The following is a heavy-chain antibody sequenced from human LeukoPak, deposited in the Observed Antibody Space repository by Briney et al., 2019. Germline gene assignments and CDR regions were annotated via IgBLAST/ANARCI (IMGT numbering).Heavy chain of an antibody. J-gene: IGHJ4*02. D-gene: IGHD6-13*01. Sequence: GGSLRLSCAAAGFKFDDYAMHWVRQAPGKGLEWVSGVSWNSGGVAYADSVKGRFTISRDNAQNFLYLEMNSLRAEDTALYYCAKKATAGYFDYWGQGILVTVSS. CDR3: AKKATAGYFDY. CDR1: GFKFDDYA. V-gene: IGHV3-9*01. CDR2: VSWNSGGV.